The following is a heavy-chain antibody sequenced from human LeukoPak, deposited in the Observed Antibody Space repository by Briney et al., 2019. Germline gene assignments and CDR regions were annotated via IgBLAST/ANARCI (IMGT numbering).Heavy chain of an antibody. V-gene: IGHV4-61*02. CDR3: ARASYSYDISGWVPFDY. D-gene: IGHD3-22*01. CDR1: GNSISSGDYY. CDR2: IYTSGST. J-gene: IGHJ4*02. Sequence: SETLSLTCTVSGNSISSGDYYWSWIRQPAGKGLEWIGRIYTSGSTTYNPSLKSRVTISGDTSENQFSLRLSSETAADTAVYYCARASYSYDISGWVPFDYWGQGTLVTVSS.